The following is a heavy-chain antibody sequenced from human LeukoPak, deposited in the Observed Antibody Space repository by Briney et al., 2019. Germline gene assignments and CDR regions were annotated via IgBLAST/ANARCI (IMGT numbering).Heavy chain of an antibody. V-gene: IGHV3-33*06. J-gene: IGHJ4*02. CDR2: IWYGVSNK. CDR3: AKDRVPGGYYDFWSGYYSYFDY. Sequence: QPGRSLRLSCAASGFTFSSYGMHWVRQAPGKGLEWAEVIWYGVSNKYYADSVKGRFTISRDNSKNTLYLQMNSLRAEDTAVYYCAKDRVPGGYYDFWSGYYSYFDYWGQGTLVTVSS. CDR1: GFTFSSYG. D-gene: IGHD3-3*01.